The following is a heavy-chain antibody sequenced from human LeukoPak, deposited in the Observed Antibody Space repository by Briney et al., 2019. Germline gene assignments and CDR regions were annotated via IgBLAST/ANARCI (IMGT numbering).Heavy chain of an antibody. J-gene: IGHJ5*02. CDR2: INTKSGRT. CDR1: GYSFTDYY. D-gene: IGHD3-3*01. Sequence: ASVRVSCKTSGYSFTDYYIHWVRQAPGQGLEWMGWINTKSGRTSSARKFQGRVTMTRDPSITTVYVDMAWLTSDDTAIYFCARADFIDAGPYLIGPWGQGTLVTVSS. V-gene: IGHV1-2*02. CDR3: ARADFIDAGPYLIGP.